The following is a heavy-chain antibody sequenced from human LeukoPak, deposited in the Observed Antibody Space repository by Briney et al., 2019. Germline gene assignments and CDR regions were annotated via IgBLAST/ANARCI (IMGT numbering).Heavy chain of an antibody. D-gene: IGHD6-19*01. CDR2: ISGSGGST. V-gene: IGHV3-23*01. J-gene: IGHJ4*02. Sequence: GGSLRLSCAASGFTSSSYAMSWVRQAPGKGLEWVSAISGSGGSTYYADSVKGRFTISRDNSKNTLYLQMNSLRAEDTAVYYCAKERGGYSSGWTDYWGQGTLVTVSS. CDR1: GFTSSSYA. CDR3: AKERGGYSSGWTDY.